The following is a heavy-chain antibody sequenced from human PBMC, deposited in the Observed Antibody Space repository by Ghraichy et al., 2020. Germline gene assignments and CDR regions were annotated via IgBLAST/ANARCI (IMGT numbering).Heavy chain of an antibody. Sequence: SETLSLTCTVSGGSISSSSYYWGWIRQPPGKGLEWIGSIYYSGSTYYNPSLKSRVTISVDTSKNQFSLKLSSVTAADTAVYYCARPVYDLSYYDILTGFTPFFLDWGQGTLVTVSS. V-gene: IGHV4-39*01. CDR1: GGSISSSSYY. CDR3: ARPVYDLSYYDILTGFTPFFLD. J-gene: IGHJ4*02. D-gene: IGHD3-9*01. CDR2: IYYSGST.